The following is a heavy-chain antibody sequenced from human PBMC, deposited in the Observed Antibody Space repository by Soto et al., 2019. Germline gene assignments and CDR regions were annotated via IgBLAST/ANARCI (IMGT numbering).Heavy chain of an antibody. CDR3: TTDSWNYYWGRIGHYFDY. Sequence: GGSLRLSSAASGLTFSNAWMSWVRQAPGKGLEWVGRIKGKTDGGTTDYAAPVKGRFTISRDDSKNTLYLQMNSLKTEDTAVYYCTTDSWNYYWGRIGHYFDYWGQGTLVTVSS. D-gene: IGHD1-7*01. CDR2: IKGKTDGGTT. V-gene: IGHV3-15*01. J-gene: IGHJ4*02. CDR1: GLTFSNAW.